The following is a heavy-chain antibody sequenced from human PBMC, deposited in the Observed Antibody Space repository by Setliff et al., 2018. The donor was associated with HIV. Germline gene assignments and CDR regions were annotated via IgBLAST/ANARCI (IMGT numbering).Heavy chain of an antibody. Sequence: GGSLRLSCAASGFTFDDYGMSWVRQAPGKGLEWVSGISGSAGTTYYADSVKGRFTISRDNSKNTLYLQMNSLRAEDTAVHYCAKDDLRGDWPYYFDYWGQGTLVTVSS. CDR2: ISGSAGTT. D-gene: IGHD2-21*02. CDR1: GFTFDDYG. V-gene: IGHV3-23*01. J-gene: IGHJ4*02. CDR3: AKDDLRGDWPYYFDY.